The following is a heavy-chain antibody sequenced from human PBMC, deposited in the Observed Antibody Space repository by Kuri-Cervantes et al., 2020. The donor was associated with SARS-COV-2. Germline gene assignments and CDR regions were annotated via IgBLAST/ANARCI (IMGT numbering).Heavy chain of an antibody. J-gene: IGHJ4*02. CDR1: GFTLSNAW. CDR3: VGGQAAGSRGFGY. V-gene: IGHV3-15*01. D-gene: IGHD6-13*01. CDR2: SKSKTDGGTK. Sequence: GGSPRLSCAASGFTLSNAWMSWVRQAPGKGLEWVGRSKSKTDGGTKDYAAPVKGRFTISRDDSKNTAYLQKNSLKTEDTAVYYCVGGQAAGSRGFGYWGQGTLVTVSS.